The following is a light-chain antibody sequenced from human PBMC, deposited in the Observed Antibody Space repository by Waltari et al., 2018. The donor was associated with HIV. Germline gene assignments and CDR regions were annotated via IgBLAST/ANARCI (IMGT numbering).Light chain of an antibody. V-gene: IGKV1-8*01. CDR1: QHISSY. CDR2: GAS. Sequence: FSASTGDRVTMTCRASQHISSYLAWYQQKPGKAPKLLMYGASTLQSGVPSRFSGSGSGTDFTLTINCLQSEDFATYYCQQYYSYPLTFGGGTKVEIK. CDR3: QQYYSYPLT. J-gene: IGKJ4*01.